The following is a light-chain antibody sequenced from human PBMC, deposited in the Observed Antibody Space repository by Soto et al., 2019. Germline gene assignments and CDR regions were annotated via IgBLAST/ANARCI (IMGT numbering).Light chain of an antibody. CDR2: WAS. J-gene: IGKJ2*01. Sequence: DIVMTQSPDSLAVSLGERATINCKSSQSVLYSSNNKNYLAWYQQKPGQPPKLLIYWASTRESVVPDRFSGSGSGTDLTLTIRCLQAEDVALYYCQQYYSTPFTFGQGTKLEIK. V-gene: IGKV4-1*01. CDR3: QQYYSTPFT. CDR1: QSVLYSSNNKNY.